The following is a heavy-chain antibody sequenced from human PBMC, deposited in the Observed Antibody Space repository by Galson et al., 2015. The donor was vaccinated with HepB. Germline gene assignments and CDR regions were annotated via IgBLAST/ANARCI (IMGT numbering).Heavy chain of an antibody. CDR1: GYTFTNYG. D-gene: IGHD3-22*01. Sequence: SVKVSCKASGYTFTNYGVNWVRQAPGQGLEWMGWIRTYSGHTIYAQKFQGRLTMTTDKSTSTVYMELRSLRSDDTAVYYCAREDYYDSSPYAFDTWGQGTRVTVSS. J-gene: IGHJ3*02. CDR3: AREDYYDSSPYAFDT. CDR2: IRTYSGHT. V-gene: IGHV1-18*04.